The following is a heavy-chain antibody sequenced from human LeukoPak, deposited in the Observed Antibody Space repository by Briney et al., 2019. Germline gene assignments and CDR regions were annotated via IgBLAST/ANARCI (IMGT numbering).Heavy chain of an antibody. Sequence: GGSLRLSCAASGFTFSDHYMSWIRQAPGKGLEWVSYISSSSSTIYYADSVKGRFTISRDNAKNSLYLQMNSLRAEDTAVYYCARSVGLVAFDIWGQGTMVTVSS. D-gene: IGHD1-26*01. CDR2: ISSSSSTI. CDR3: ARSVGLVAFDI. V-gene: IGHV3-11*04. CDR1: GFTFSDHY. J-gene: IGHJ3*02.